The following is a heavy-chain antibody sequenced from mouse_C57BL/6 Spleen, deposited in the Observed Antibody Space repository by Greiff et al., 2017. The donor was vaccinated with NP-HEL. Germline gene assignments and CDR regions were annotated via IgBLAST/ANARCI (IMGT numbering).Heavy chain of an antibody. J-gene: IGHJ4*01. CDR1: GYTFTSYW. CDR2: IYPGSGST. CDR3: ARSVPYYGSSLYAMDY. Sequence: QVQLKQPGAELVKPGASVKMSCKASGYTFTSYWITWVKQRPGQGLAWIGDIYPGSGSTNYNEKFKSKATLTVDTSSSTAYMQLSSLTSEDSAVYYCARSVPYYGSSLYAMDYWGQGTSVTVSS. D-gene: IGHD1-1*01. V-gene: IGHV1-55*01.